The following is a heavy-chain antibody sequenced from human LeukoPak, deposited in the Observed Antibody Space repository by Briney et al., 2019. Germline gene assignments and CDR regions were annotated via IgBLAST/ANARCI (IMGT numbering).Heavy chain of an antibody. D-gene: IGHD2-2*02. Sequence: PGGSLRLSCAASGFTFNTYSMNWVRQAPGKGLEWVSYISSSSSTIYYADSVKGRFTISRDNAKNSLYLQMNSLRAEDTAVYYCARRTRYCSSTSCYNAVRGATGYYYYMDVWGKGTTVTVSS. CDR1: GFTFNTYS. CDR2: ISSSSSTI. J-gene: IGHJ6*03. V-gene: IGHV3-48*01. CDR3: ARRTRYCSSTSCYNAVRGATGYYYYMDV.